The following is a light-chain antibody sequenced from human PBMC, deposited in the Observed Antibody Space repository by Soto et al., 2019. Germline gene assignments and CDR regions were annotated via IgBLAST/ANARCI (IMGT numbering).Light chain of an antibody. Sequence: EIVMTQSPATLSVCPGERAILSCRASQSVSSNLAWYQQKPGQAPRLLIYGASTRATGIPARFSGSGSGTEFTLTISSLQSEDFAVYYCQHYNNWPPWTFGQGTKVEIK. CDR1: QSVSSN. CDR3: QHYNNWPPWT. V-gene: IGKV3-15*01. J-gene: IGKJ1*01. CDR2: GAS.